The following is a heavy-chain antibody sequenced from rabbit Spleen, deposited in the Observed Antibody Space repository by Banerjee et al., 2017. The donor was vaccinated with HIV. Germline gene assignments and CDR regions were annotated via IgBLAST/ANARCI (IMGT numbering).Heavy chain of an antibody. V-gene: IGHV1S45*01. J-gene: IGHJ6*01. CDR2: INAGTGKA. CDR1: GFSFSNKAE. CDR3: ARDLDAVIGWNFGW. Sequence: QEQLVESGGGLVKPGASLTLTCKASGFSFSNKAELCWVRQAPGKGLEWIACINAGTGKAVYASWARGRFTISKTSSITVTLPMTSLTAADTAICVCARDLDAVIGWNFGWWGPGTLVTVS. D-gene: IGHD4-1*01.